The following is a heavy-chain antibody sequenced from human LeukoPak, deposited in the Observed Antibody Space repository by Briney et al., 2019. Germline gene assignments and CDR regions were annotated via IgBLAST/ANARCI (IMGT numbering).Heavy chain of an antibody. CDR1: GYTLTELS. J-gene: IGHJ4*02. CDR2: FDPEDGET. D-gene: IGHD3-22*01. Sequence: ASVKVSCKVSGYTLTELSMHWVRQAPGKGLEWMGGFDPEDGETIYAQKFQGRVTMTEDTSTDTAYMELSSLRSEDTAVYYCATVRQYYYDSSGYSLDYWGQGTLVTVSS. CDR3: ATVRQYYYDSSGYSLDY. V-gene: IGHV1-24*01.